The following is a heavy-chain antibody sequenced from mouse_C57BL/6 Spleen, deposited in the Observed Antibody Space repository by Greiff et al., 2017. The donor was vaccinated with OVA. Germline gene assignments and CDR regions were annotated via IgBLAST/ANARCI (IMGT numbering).Heavy chain of an antibody. CDR3: AREGNYYGSSYDAMDY. CDR2: LYPGDGDT. V-gene: IGHV1-80*01. CDR1: GYAFSSYW. J-gene: IGHJ4*01. Sequence: VQLQQSGAELVKPGASVKISCKASGYAFSSYWMNWVKQRPGKGLEWIGQLYPGDGDTNYNGKFKGKATLTADKSSSTAYMQLSSLTSEDSAVYFCAREGNYYGSSYDAMDYWGQGTSVTVSS. D-gene: IGHD1-1*01.